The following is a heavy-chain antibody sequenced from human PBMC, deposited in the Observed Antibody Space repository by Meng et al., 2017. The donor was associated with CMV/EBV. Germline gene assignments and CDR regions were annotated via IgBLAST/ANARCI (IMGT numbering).Heavy chain of an antibody. CDR3: ARGREYYGSGRGYYYYYYGMDV. V-gene: IGHV4-34*01. J-gene: IGHJ6*02. D-gene: IGHD3-10*01. CDR2: INHSGST. Sequence: SETLSLTCAVYGGSFSGYYWSWIRQPPGKGLEWIGEINHSGSTNYNPSLKSRVTISVDTSKNQFSLKLSSVTAADTAVYYCARGREYYGSGRGYYYYYYGMDVWAQGTTVTVSS. CDR1: GGSFSGYY.